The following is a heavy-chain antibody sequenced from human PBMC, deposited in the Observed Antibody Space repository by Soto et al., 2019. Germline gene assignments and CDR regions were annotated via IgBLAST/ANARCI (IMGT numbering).Heavy chain of an antibody. CDR3: ARSYDSSGYYVFDY. J-gene: IGHJ4*02. Sequence: SETLSLTCTVSGGSISSGSYYCGWIRQPPGKGLEWIGSIYYRGGTYYNPSVKSRVTISVDTSKNQFSLNLSSVTAADTAVYYCARSYDSSGYYVFDYWGQGTLVTVSS. D-gene: IGHD3-22*01. V-gene: IGHV4-39*01. CDR1: GGSISSGSYY. CDR2: IYYRGGT.